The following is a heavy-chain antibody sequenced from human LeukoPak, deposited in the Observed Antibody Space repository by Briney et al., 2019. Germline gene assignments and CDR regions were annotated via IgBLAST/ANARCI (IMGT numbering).Heavy chain of an antibody. CDR2: INWNSGSI. CDR1: GFTFDDFA. CDR3: VKAYTTSGTYLEP. Sequence: PGRSLRLSCAASGFTFDDFAMHWVRQAPGKGLEWVSGINWNSGSIGYADSVKGRFTISRDNSKNTVYLQMNSLRAEDTALYYCVKAYTTSGTYLEPWGQGTLVTVSS. J-gene: IGHJ4*02. D-gene: IGHD1-26*01. V-gene: IGHV3-9*01.